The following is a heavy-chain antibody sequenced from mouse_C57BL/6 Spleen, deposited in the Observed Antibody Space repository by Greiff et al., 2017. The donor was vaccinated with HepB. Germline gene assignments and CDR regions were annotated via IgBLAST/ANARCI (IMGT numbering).Heavy chain of an antibody. Sequence: QVQLQQSGAELVKPGASVKLSCKASGYTFTEYTIHWVKQRSGQGLEWIGWFYPGSGSIKYNEKFKDKATLTADKSSSTVYMELSRLTSEDSAVYFCARHEEGYYYGREYYFDYWGQGTTLTVSS. J-gene: IGHJ2*01. D-gene: IGHD1-1*01. CDR1: GYTFTEYT. V-gene: IGHV1-62-2*01. CDR2: FYPGSGSI. CDR3: ARHEEGYYYGREYYFDY.